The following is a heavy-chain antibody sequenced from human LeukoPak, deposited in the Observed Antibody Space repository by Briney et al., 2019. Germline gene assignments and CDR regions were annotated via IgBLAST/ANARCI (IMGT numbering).Heavy chain of an antibody. J-gene: IGHJ5*02. CDR2: IHHSENT. D-gene: IGHD2-15*01. CDR3: ARVVDCSGDSCYSGWFDP. CDR1: GGSISSSSYY. Sequence: SETLSLTCTVSGGSISSSSYYWGWIRQPPGKGLQWIGNIHHSENTYYNPSLKSRVTISVDTSKNQFSLKLNSVAAADTAVYYCARVVDCSGDSCYSGWFDPWGQGTLVTVSS. V-gene: IGHV4-39*07.